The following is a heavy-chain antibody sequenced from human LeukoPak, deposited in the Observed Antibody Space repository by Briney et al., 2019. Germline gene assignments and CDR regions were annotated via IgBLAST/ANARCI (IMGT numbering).Heavy chain of an antibody. CDR3: ARVNLRGSQYNWFDP. CDR2: ITPIIDVS. Sequence: GASVKVSCKASGGAVNSHIFTWVRQAPGQGLEWMGKITPIIDVSKYAQKFQGRLTITADKSTATVYMELSGLKSEDTAVYYCARVNLRGSQYNWFDPWGQGTLVTVSS. CDR1: GGAVNSHI. J-gene: IGHJ5*02. V-gene: IGHV1-69*02. D-gene: IGHD1-26*01.